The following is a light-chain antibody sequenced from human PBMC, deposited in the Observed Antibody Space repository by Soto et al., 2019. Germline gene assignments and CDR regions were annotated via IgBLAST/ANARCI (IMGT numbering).Light chain of an antibody. CDR1: SSDVGGYNY. J-gene: IGLJ1*01. CDR3: CSYAGSVYV. Sequence: QSVLTQPRSVSGSPGQSVTISCTGTSSDVGGYNYVSWYQQHPGKAHKLMIYDVSKRPSGVPDRLSGSKSGNTASLTISGLQAEDEADYYCCSYAGSVYVFGTGTKVTVL. CDR2: DVS. V-gene: IGLV2-11*01.